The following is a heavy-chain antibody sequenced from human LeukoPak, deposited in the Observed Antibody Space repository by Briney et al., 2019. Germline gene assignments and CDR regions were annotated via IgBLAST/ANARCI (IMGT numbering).Heavy chain of an antibody. V-gene: IGHV1-69*04. D-gene: IGHD4-17*01. CDR1: GGTFSNYA. CDR3: ARAPTVATGYFDY. J-gene: IGHJ4*02. Sequence: SVKVSCKASGGTFSNYAISWVRQAPGQGLEWMGRIIPILGIANYAQKFQGRVTITADKSTSTAYMELSSLRSEDTAVYYCARAPTVATGYFDYWGQGTLVTVSS. CDR2: IIPILGIA.